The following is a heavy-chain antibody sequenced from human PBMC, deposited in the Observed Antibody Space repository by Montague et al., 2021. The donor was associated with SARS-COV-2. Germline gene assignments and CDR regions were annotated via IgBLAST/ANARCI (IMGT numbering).Heavy chain of an antibody. J-gene: IGHJ5*01. D-gene: IGHD6-6*01. CDR3: GRLGYSTSTLDS. CDR1: GDSLSFYF. Sequence: SETLSLTCTVSGDSLSFYFWTWIRQPPGRGLEWIGYIEYSGSTNYNPYLKSRLTMSLAMSSNQFSLELRSVTAADKAVYYCGRLGYSTSTLDSWGHGTLVSVSS. CDR2: IEYSGST. V-gene: IGHV4-59*08.